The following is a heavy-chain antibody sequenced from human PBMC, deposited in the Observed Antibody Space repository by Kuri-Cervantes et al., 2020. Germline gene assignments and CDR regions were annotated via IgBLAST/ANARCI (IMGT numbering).Heavy chain of an antibody. CDR3: ARVNGDYVLNY. Sequence: ESLKISCTVSGGSTSGYYWSWIRQPPGKGLEWIGYISYSGNTNYNPSLKSRVTISVDTSKNQFSLKLSSVTAADTAVYYCARVNGDYVLNYWGQGTLVTVSS. J-gene: IGHJ4*02. CDR1: GGSTSGYY. V-gene: IGHV4-59*13. CDR2: ISYSGNT. D-gene: IGHD4-17*01.